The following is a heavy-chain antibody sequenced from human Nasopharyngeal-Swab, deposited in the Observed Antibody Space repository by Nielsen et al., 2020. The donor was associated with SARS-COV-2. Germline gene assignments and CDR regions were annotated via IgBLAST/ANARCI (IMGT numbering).Heavy chain of an antibody. J-gene: IGHJ5*02. CDR1: GFTFSSYG. CDR2: IWYDGSNK. Sequence: GGSLRLSCAASGFTFSSYGMHWVRQAPGKGLEWVAVIWYDGSNKYYADSVKGRFTISRDNSKNTLYLQMNSLRAEDTAVYYCARSEVPAATIVSEFDPWSQGTLVTVSS. CDR3: ARSEVPAATIVSEFDP. V-gene: IGHV3-33*01. D-gene: IGHD2-2*01.